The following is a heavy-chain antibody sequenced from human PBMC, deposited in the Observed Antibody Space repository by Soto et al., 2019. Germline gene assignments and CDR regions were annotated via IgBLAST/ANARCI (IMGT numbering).Heavy chain of an antibody. V-gene: IGHV1-2*04. CDR1: GYTFTGYY. Sequence: ASVKVSCKASGYTFTGYYMHWVRQAPGQGLEWMGWINPNSGGTNYAQKFQGWVTMTRDTSISTAYMELSRLRSDDTAVYYCARDGLAARPSDYYYYYMDVWGKGTTVTVSS. CDR2: INPNSGGT. CDR3: ARDGLAARPSDYYYYYMDV. D-gene: IGHD6-6*01. J-gene: IGHJ6*03.